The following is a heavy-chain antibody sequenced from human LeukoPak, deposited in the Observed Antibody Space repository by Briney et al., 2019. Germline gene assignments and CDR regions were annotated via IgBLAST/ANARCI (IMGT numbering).Heavy chain of an antibody. V-gene: IGHV3-30*04. Sequence: GRSLRLSCAASGFTFSSYAMHWVRQAPGKGLEWVAVMSYDGSNKYYADSVKGRFTISRDNSKNTLYLQMNSLRAEDTAVYYCARDTFHAFDIWGQGTMVTVSS. CDR3: ARDTFHAFDI. D-gene: IGHD3-3*02. CDR2: MSYDGSNK. J-gene: IGHJ3*02. CDR1: GFTFSSYA.